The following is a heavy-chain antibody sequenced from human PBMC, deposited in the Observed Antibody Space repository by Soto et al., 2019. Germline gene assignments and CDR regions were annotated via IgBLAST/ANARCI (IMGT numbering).Heavy chain of an antibody. D-gene: IGHD6-13*01. J-gene: IGHJ4*02. Sequence: QVQLVESGGVVVQPGRSLRLSCVASGFTFRNYAMQWVRQAPGKGLEWVTVISSDGVDKYYADSVKGRFTISRDNSKNTVYKQLNGLQPDDTAVYYCAKHPDLGAADSYLDSCGQGTLVTVSS. CDR3: AKHPDLGAADSYLDS. CDR2: ISSDGVDK. CDR1: GFTFRNYA. V-gene: IGHV3-30-3*02.